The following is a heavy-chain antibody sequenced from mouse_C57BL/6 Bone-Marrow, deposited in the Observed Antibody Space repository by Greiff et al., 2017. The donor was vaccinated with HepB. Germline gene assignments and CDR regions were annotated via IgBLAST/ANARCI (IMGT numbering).Heavy chain of an antibody. CDR2: IYPRSGNT. CDR1: GYTFTSYG. V-gene: IGHV1-81*01. Sequence: QVQLQQSGAEPARPGASVKLSCKASGYTFTSYGISWVKQRTGQGLEWIGEIYPRSGNTYYNEKFKGKATLTADKSSSTAYMELRSLTSEDSAVYFCARDGYYYGSSHWYFDVWGTGTTVTVSS. CDR3: ARDGYYYGSSHWYFDV. D-gene: IGHD1-1*01. J-gene: IGHJ1*03.